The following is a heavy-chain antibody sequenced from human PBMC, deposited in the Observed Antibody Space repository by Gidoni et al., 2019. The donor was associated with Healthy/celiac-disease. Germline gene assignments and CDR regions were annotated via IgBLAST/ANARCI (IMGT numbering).Heavy chain of an antibody. J-gene: IGHJ3*02. CDR3: ARYGIVVASDAFDI. CDR1: GFTFSNHW. V-gene: IGHV3-7*03. D-gene: IGHD6-19*01. Sequence: EVQLVESGGGLVQPGGSMRLSCAASGFTFSNHWMSWVRQAPGKGLEWVANIKHDGSEKYYVDSVKGRFTISRDNAKNSLYLLMNSLRAEDTAVYYCARYGIVVASDAFDIWGQGTMVTVSS. CDR2: IKHDGSEK.